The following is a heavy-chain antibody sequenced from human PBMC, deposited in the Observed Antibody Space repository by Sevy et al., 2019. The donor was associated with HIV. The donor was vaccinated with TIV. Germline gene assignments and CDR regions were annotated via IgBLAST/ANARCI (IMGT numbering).Heavy chain of an antibody. J-gene: IGHJ6*02. CDR1: GFTFSSFG. D-gene: IGHD3-22*01. V-gene: IGHV3-30*18. Sequence: GGSLRLSCAASGFTFSSFGMHWVRQAPGKGLEWVSFISYDGSNKKYADSVKGRLTVSRDKSKNTLYLQMNSLRAEDTAVYYWAKDLDYFDSSAGPSSLIYNYYYGLEDWGPGTTVTVSS. CDR2: ISYDGSNK. CDR3: AKDLDYFDSSAGPSSLIYNYYYGLED.